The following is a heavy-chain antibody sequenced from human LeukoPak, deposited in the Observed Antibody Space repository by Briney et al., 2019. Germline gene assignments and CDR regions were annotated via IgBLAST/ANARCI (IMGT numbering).Heavy chain of an antibody. CDR2: IKSKTDGGTT. CDR3: TTRLRYFDWTIYDFDY. J-gene: IGHJ4*02. D-gene: IGHD3-9*01. CDR1: GFTFSNAW. V-gene: IGHV3-15*01. Sequence: KSGGSLTLSCAASGFTFSNAWMSWVRQAPGKGLEWVGRIKSKTDGGTTDYAAPVKGRFTISRDDSKNTLYLQMNSLKTEDTAVYYCTTRLRYFDWTIYDFDYWGQGTLVSVSS.